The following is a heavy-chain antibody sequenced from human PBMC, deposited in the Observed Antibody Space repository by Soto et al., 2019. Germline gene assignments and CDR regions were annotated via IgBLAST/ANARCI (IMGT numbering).Heavy chain of an antibody. D-gene: IGHD3-22*01. Sequence: EVQLVESGGGLVQPGGSLRLSCAASGFSFSDYYINWVRQAPGKGLEWVGRTRNKASSYTTDYAAFVKGRFTISRDDSKNLIYLQMNSLKPEDTAVYYWAMEGSSSGPDYEYWGQGTLVSVSS. V-gene: IGHV3-72*01. CDR3: AMEGSSSGPDYEY. J-gene: IGHJ4*02. CDR2: TRNKASSYTT. CDR1: GFSFSDYY.